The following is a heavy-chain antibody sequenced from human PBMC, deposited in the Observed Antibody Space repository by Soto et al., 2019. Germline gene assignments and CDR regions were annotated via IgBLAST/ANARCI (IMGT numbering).Heavy chain of an antibody. Sequence: PSETLSLTCTVSGVSITCYFWSLMRQTPGKGLDWIGSISFSGATYSNPSLKGRAALSVDTSENHLSLTLNSVTSADTAVYFCARDRRDGSPRYFEFWGQGKQVTVSS. V-gene: IGHV4-59*01. CDR2: ISFSGAT. D-gene: IGHD3-9*01. J-gene: IGHJ4*02. CDR1: GVSITCYF. CDR3: ARDRRDGSPRYFEF.